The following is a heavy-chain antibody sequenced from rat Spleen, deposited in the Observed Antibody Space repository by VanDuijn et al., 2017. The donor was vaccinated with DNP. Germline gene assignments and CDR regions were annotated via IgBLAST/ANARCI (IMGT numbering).Heavy chain of an antibody. J-gene: IGHJ2*01. D-gene: IGHD1-10*01. Sequence: EVQLVESGGGLVQPGRSLKLSCAASGFIFSDYNMAWVRQAPKRGLEWVAIISHSDDTTYYPDSVRGRFTISRDNAENSLFLQMGSLKSEDTATYYCAREQHYHFDYWGQGVMVTVSS. V-gene: IGHV5-7*01. CDR3: AREQHYHFDY. CDR1: GFIFSDYN. CDR2: ISHSDDTT.